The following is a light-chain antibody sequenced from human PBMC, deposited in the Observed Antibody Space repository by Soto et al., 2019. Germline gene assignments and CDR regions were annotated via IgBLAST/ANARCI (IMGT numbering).Light chain of an antibody. J-gene: IGKJ1*01. CDR1: QSISTY. Sequence: DIQMTQSPSSLSASVGDRVTITCRASQSISTYLNWYQQKPGKAPKLLIYAASSLLSGVPSRFSGSGSGTDFTLTISSLQPEDFATYYCQQRYRTPRPFGQGTKVEIK. CDR2: AAS. CDR3: QQRYRTPRP. V-gene: IGKV1-39*01.